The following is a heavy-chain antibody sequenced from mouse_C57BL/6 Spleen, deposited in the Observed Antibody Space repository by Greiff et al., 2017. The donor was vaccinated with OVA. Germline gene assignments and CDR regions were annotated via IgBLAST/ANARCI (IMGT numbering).Heavy chain of an antibody. D-gene: IGHD3-2*02. CDR2: IDPSDSFT. Sequence: QVQLQQPGAELVMPGASVKLSCKASGYTFPSYWMHWVKQRPGQGLEWIGEIDPSDSFTNYNQKFKGKSTLPVEKSTSTAYMQRSSLTSEDAAVYYCARGAAQATFYFDYWGQGTTLTVSS. CDR3: ARGAAQATFYFDY. V-gene: IGHV1-69*01. J-gene: IGHJ2*01. CDR1: GYTFPSYW.